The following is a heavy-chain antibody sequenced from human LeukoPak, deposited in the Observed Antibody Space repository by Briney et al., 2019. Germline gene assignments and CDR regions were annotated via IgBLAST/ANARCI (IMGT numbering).Heavy chain of an antibody. CDR3: ARAQDQDTALVTSGFDY. D-gene: IGHD5-18*01. V-gene: IGHV3-23*01. CDR2: ISGGGGST. Sequence: GGSLRLSCAASGFTFSSYAMSWVRQAPGKGLEWVSSISGGGGSTYYAESVKGRFTISRDNSKNTLYLQMSSLRAEDTAVYYCARAQDQDTALVTSGFDYWGQGTLVTVSS. CDR1: GFTFSSYA. J-gene: IGHJ4*02.